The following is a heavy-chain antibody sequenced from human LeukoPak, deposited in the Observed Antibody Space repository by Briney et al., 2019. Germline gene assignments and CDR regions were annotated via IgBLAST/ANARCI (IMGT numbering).Heavy chain of an antibody. CDR1: GYTFTSYG. J-gene: IGHJ3*02. D-gene: IGHD1-26*01. V-gene: IGHV1-18*04. CDR3: ARDHGGELLSRGDAFVI. CDR2: ISAYNGNT. Sequence: ASVKVSCKASGYTFTSYGISWVRQAPGQGLEWMGWISAYNGNTNYAQKLQGRVTMTTDTSTSTAYMELRSLRSDDTAVYYCARDHGGELLSRGDAFVIWGQGTMVTVSS.